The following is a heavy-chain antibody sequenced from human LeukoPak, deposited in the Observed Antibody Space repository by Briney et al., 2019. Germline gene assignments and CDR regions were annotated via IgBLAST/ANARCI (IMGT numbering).Heavy chain of an antibody. V-gene: IGHV1-18*01. D-gene: IGHD4-17*01. CDR1: GYTFTSYG. Sequence: ASVKVSCKASGYTFTSYGISWVPQAPGQGLEWMGWISAYNGNTNYAQKLQGRVTMTTDTSTSTAYMELRSLRSDDTAVYYCAREPSGHGDYYYYYGMDVWGQGTTVTVSS. J-gene: IGHJ6*02. CDR3: AREPSGHGDYYYYYGMDV. CDR2: ISAYNGNT.